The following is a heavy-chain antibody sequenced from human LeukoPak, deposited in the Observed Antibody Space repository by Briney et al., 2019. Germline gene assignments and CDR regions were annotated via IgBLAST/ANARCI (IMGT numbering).Heavy chain of an antibody. Sequence: GGSLRLSCAAPGFSFSNYWMHWVRQTPEKGLMWVARIDNDGTVTKYADSVKGRVTMSRDNAKNTVSLQMDSLRVEDTAVYYCVRGSDWSGPWTPSADVWGRGTTVTVSS. CDR1: GFSFSNYW. D-gene: IGHD3-3*01. J-gene: IGHJ6*04. CDR3: VRGSDWSGPWTPSADV. CDR2: IDNDGTVT. V-gene: IGHV3-74*01.